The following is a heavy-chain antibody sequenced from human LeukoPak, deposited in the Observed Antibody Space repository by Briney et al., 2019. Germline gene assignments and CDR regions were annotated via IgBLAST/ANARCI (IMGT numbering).Heavy chain of an antibody. CDR1: GYTFTTYY. CDR2: INTNIGDT. J-gene: IGHJ4*02. CDR3: VRDLPQQQLDAY. D-gene: IGHD6-13*01. Sequence: GAPVKVSCKASGYTFTTYYIHWVRQAPGKGLEWMGWINTNIGDTNYAQKFQGRVTMTRDTSISAAYMELSSLRSDDTAVYYCVRDLPQQQLDAYWGQGTLVTVSS. V-gene: IGHV1-2*02.